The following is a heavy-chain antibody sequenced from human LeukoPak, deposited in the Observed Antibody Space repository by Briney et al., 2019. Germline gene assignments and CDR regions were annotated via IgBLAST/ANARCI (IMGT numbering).Heavy chain of an antibody. CDR3: ARGYRPRERRLYASYWFDP. D-gene: IGHD2-8*01. J-gene: IGHJ5*02. Sequence: ASVKVSCKASGYTFTSYDINWVRQATGQGLEWMGWMNPNSCNTGYAQKFQGRATMTRTTPISTAYMELSRLRSEDTAVYYCARGYRPRERRLYASYWFDPWGQGTLVTVSS. V-gene: IGHV1-8*01. CDR2: MNPNSCNT. CDR1: GYTFTSYD.